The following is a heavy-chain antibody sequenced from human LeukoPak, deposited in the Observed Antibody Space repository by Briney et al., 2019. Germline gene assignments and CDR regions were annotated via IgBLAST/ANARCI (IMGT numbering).Heavy chain of an antibody. J-gene: IGHJ3*02. CDR3: ARDGCGGDCYDAFDI. V-gene: IGHV1-18*01. Sequence: ASVKVSCKASGYTFTSYGISWVRQAPGQGLEWMGWISAYNGNTNYAQTFQGRVTMTRDTSITTAYMELSRLRSDDTAVYYCARDGCGGDCYDAFDIWGQGTMVAVSS. CDR1: GYTFTSYG. D-gene: IGHD2-21*02. CDR2: ISAYNGNT.